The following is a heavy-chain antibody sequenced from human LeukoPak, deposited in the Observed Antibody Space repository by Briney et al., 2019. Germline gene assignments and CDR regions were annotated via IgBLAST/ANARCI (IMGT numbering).Heavy chain of an antibody. D-gene: IGHD3-22*01. CDR2: ISYDGSNK. Sequence: PGRSLRLSCAASGFTFSSYAMHWVRQAPGKGLEWVAVISYDGSNKYYADSVKGRFTISRDNSKNTLYLQMNSLRAEDTAVYYCARDKHYYDSSGSRAEYFQHWGQGTLVTVSS. V-gene: IGHV3-30*04. CDR1: GFTFSSYA. J-gene: IGHJ1*01. CDR3: ARDKHYYDSSGSRAEYFQH.